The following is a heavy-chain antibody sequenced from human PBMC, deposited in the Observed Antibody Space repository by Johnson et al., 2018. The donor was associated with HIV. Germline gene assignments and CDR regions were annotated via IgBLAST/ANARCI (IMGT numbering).Heavy chain of an antibody. CDR3: AKDFTDGAFDI. CDR2: IRFDGNNK. V-gene: IGHV3-30*02. J-gene: IGHJ3*02. D-gene: IGHD5-24*01. Sequence: QMLLVESGGGVVQPGGSLRLSCAASEFTFSSYGMHWVRQAPGKGLEWVTFIRFDGNNKYYADSVECRFTISRDNSKNTLHLQMNSLRVEDTAVYYCAKDFTDGAFDIWGRGTMVTVSS. CDR1: EFTFSSYG.